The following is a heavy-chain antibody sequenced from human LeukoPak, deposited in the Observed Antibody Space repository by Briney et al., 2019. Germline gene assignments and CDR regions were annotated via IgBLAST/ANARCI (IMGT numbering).Heavy chain of an antibody. D-gene: IGHD6-13*01. CDR1: GYTFSNYG. V-gene: IGHV1-18*01. CDR3: ARDPYSSSWPDY. CDR2: ISTYNGIT. J-gene: IGHJ4*02. Sequence: ASVKVSCKASGYTFSNYGISWVRQAPGQGLEWMGWISTYNGITNYAQRLQGRVTMTRDTSTSTAYMELTSLRSDDTAVYYCARDPYSSSWPDYWGQGTLVTVSS.